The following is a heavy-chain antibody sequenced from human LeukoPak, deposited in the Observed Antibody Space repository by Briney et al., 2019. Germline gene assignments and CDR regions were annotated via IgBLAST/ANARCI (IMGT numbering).Heavy chain of an antibody. D-gene: IGHD3-10*01. CDR1: GGSISSGGYY. Sequence: SETLSLTCTVSGGSISSGGYYWSWIRQRPGKGLEWIGYIYYSGSTYYNPSLKSRVTISVDTSKNQFSLKLSSVTAADTAVYYCSSMVRGAPPFYYYYGMDVWGQGTTVTVSS. CDR3: SSMVRGAPPFYYYYGMDV. J-gene: IGHJ6*02. V-gene: IGHV4-31*03. CDR2: IYYSGST.